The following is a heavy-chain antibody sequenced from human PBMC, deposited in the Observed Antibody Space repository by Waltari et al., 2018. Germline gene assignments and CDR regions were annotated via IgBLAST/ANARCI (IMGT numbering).Heavy chain of an antibody. V-gene: IGHV4-59*01. Sequence: QVQLMESGPGLVRPSETLSLTCNVSGGSITSDYWSWVRQPPAKGLEWVGYIYHSGTTNYNPSLRSRVSISVDTSKTQFSLKLNYVTAADTAVYYCARGHSTGWYLSHWGRGALVTVSS. CDR1: GGSITSDY. D-gene: IGHD6-19*01. CDR2: IYHSGTT. J-gene: IGHJ1*01. CDR3: ARGHSTGWYLSH.